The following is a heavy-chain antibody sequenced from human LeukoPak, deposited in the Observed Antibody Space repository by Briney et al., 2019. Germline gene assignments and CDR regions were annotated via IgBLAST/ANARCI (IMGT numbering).Heavy chain of an antibody. CDR2: FYYSGGT. V-gene: IGHV4-59*02. D-gene: IGHD3-10*01. Sequence: SETLSLTCTVSGASVRSYYWTWIRQPPGKGLEWIGYFYYSGGTVYNPSLKNRVTISVDTSKNQFSLNLMSVTAADTAFYFCARGFKSSGWFGGPSFDSWGQGSLVTVSS. CDR3: ARGFKSSGWFGGPSFDS. J-gene: IGHJ4*02. CDR1: GASVRSYY.